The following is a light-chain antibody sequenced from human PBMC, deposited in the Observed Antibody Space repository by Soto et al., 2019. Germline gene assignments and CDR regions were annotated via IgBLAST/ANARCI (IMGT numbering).Light chain of an antibody. V-gene: IGKV1-5*01. CDR2: DAS. CDR3: QQYNNYSWK. Sequence: DIQMTQSPSTLSASVGDRVTITCRASQSISSWLAWYQQNRGKAPKLLIYDASSLESGIPSRYSGSGSGTELTLTISSLHPDDFATYYCQQYNNYSWKFGQVTIVDI. J-gene: IGKJ1*01. CDR1: QSISSW.